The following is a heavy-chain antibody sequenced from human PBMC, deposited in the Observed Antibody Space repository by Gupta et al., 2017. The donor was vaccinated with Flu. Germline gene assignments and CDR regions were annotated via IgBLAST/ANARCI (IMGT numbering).Heavy chain of an antibody. D-gene: IGHD2-15*01. Sequence: EVQLLESGGGLVRPGGSLRLSCAASDISFPTYTSNWVRQAPGKVLEWLASISRSRGYSDYADSVKGRFSICRDNSEASLYLEMNSQRDEDTALDYWARLGGSGTSFHYIYGRDVWGRGTAVTVSS. CDR3: ARLGGSGTSFHYIYGRDV. CDR2: ISRSRGYS. J-gene: IGHJ6*02. CDR1: DISFPTYT. V-gene: IGHV3-21*02.